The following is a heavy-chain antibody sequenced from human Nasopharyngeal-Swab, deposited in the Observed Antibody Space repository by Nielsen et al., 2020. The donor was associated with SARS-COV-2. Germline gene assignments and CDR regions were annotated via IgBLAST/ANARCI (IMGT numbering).Heavy chain of an antibody. CDR2: IYPGGST. CDR1: GLSVSSNY. Sequence: GESLKISCAASGLSVSSNYMSWVRQAPGKGLEWVSIIYPGGSTYYAASVKGRFTISRDSSRNTLYLQMNSLTAEDTAVYYCARVLDGYNGFDYWGQGTLVTVSS. V-gene: IGHV3-53*01. D-gene: IGHD5-24*01. J-gene: IGHJ4*02. CDR3: ARVLDGYNGFDY.